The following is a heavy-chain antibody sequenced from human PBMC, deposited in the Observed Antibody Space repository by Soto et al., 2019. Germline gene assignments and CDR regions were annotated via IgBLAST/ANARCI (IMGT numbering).Heavy chain of an antibody. CDR3: ARGGVHDILTGPNYYGMDV. Sequence: GGLRLSCAASGFTFSSYDMHWVRQATGKGLEWVSAIGTAGDTYYPGSVKGRFTISRENAKNSLYLQMNSLRAEDTAVYYCARGGVHDILTGPNYYGMDVWGQGTTVTVSS. D-gene: IGHD3-9*01. CDR1: GFTFSSYD. J-gene: IGHJ6*02. V-gene: IGHV3-13*01. CDR2: IGTAGDT.